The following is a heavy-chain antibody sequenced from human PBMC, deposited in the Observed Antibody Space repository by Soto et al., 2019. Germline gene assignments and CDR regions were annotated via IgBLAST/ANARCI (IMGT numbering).Heavy chain of an antibody. CDR3: ARDEHYGDYGFDY. CDR1: GGTFSSYA. V-gene: IGHV1-69*13. CDR2: IIPIFGTA. Sequence: SVKVSCKASGGTFSSYAISWVRQAPGQGLEWMGGIIPIFGTANYAQKFQGRVTITADESTSTAYMELSSLRSEDTAVYYCARDEHYGDYGFDYWGQGTLVTVSS. J-gene: IGHJ4*02. D-gene: IGHD4-17*01.